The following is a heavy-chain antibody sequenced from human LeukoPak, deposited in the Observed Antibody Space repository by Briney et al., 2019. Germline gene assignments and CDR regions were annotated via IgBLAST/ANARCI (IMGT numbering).Heavy chain of an antibody. CDR3: AGGEGMVTTFEVLGY. CDR2: ISSSGSTI. V-gene: IGHV3-11*01. J-gene: IGHJ4*02. CDR1: GFTFSDYY. Sequence: GGSLRLSCAASGFTFSDYYMSWIRQAPGKGLEWVSYISSSGSTIYYADSVKGRFTISRDNAKNSLYLQMNSLRAEDTAVYYCAGGEGMVTTFEVLGYWGQGTLVTVSS. D-gene: IGHD3-10*02.